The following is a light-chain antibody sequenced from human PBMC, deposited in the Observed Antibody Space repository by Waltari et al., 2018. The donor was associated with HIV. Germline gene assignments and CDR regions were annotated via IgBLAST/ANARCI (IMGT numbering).Light chain of an antibody. Sequence: DIQMTQSPSTLSASVGDTVTITCRASQSIGVWLAWYQQKPGKAPKFQISKASSLESGVPSRFSGSGAATEFTLTISSLQPDDFATYFCQEYTTYLGTFGQGTKVEIK. CDR3: QEYTTYLGT. CDR1: QSIGVW. J-gene: IGKJ1*01. V-gene: IGKV1-5*03. CDR2: KAS.